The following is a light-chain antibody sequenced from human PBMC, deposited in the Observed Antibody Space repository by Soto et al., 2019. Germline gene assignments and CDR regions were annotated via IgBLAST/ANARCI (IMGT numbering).Light chain of an antibody. CDR2: KAS. V-gene: IGKV1-5*03. CDR1: QSISSW. CDR3: QQYKSYPLT. Sequence: DIQVTQSPSTLSASVGDRVTITCRASQSISSWLAWYQQKPGKAPNLLIYKASTLESGVPSRFSGSGSGTEFTLTISSVQPDDFATYYCQQYKSYPLTFGGGTKVDIK. J-gene: IGKJ4*01.